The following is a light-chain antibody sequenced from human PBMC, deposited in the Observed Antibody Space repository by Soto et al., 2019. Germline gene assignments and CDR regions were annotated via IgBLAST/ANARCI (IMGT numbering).Light chain of an antibody. Sequence: DVVMTQSPLSLPVTLGQPASISCRSSQSLVYSDGNTYLNWFQQRPGQSPRRLIYKVSNRDSGVPDRFGGSGSGTDFTLKISRVEAEDVGVYYCMQGTHWPQIFGGGTKVEIK. CDR3: MQGTHWPQI. V-gene: IGKV2-30*01. J-gene: IGKJ4*01. CDR2: KVS. CDR1: QSLVYSDGNTY.